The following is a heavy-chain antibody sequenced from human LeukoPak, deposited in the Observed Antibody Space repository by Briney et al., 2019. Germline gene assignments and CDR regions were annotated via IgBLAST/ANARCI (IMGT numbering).Heavy chain of an antibody. V-gene: IGHV4-30-2*03. CDR1: GDSISSGGYY. J-gene: IGHJ5*02. D-gene: IGHD3-10*01. CDR3: ARQPHAFDNWFDP. Sequence: SETLSLTCTVSGDSISSGGYYWSWIRQPPGKGLEWIGYIYHSGSTYYNPSLESRVTISVDTSKNQFSLKLTSVTAADTAVYYCARQPHAFDNWFDPWGQGTLVTVSS. CDR2: IYHSGST.